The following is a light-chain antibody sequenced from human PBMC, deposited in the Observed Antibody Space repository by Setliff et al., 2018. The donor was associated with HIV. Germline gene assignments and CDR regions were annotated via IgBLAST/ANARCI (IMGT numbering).Light chain of an antibody. CDR2: GVS. V-gene: IGLV2-14*03. Sequence: QSALTQPPSASGSPGQSVTISCTGTSNDVGGYDYVSWYQQHPGKAPRLMIFGVSNRPSGVSNRFSGSKSGSTASLTISGLQPEDEADYYCSSYTSSSTRVFGTGTKVTVL. CDR3: SSYTSSSTRV. CDR1: SNDVGGYDY. J-gene: IGLJ1*01.